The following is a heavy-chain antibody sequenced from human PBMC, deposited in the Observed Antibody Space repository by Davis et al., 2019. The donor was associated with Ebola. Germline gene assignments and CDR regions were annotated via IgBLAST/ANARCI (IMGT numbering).Heavy chain of an antibody. V-gene: IGHV4-59*01. CDR3: ARGPLEWLSHFDY. CDR2: IYYSGST. CDR1: GGSISSYY. Sequence: SETLSLTCTVSGGSISSYYWSWIRQPPGKGLEWIGYIYYSGSTNYNPSLKSRVIISVDTSKNQFSLKLSSVTAADTAVYYCARGPLEWLSHFDYWGQGTLVTVSS. D-gene: IGHD3-3*01. J-gene: IGHJ4*02.